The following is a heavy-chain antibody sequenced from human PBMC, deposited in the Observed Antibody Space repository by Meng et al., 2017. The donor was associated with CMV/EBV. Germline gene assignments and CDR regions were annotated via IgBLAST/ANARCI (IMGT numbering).Heavy chain of an antibody. J-gene: IGHJ6*02. CDR1: GFTFDDYG. V-gene: IGHV3-20*04. CDR2: INWNGGST. D-gene: IGHD6-25*01. CDR3: ARDLSPDSSDYYYGMDV. Sequence: GESLKISCAASGFTFDDYGMSWVRQAPGKGLEWVSGINWNGGSTGYADSVKGRFTISRDNAKNSLYLQMNSPRAEDTALYYCARDLSPDSSDYYYGMDVWGQGTTVTVSS.